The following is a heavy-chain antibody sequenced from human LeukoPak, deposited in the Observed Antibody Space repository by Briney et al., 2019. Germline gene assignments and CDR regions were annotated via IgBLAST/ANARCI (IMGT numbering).Heavy chain of an antibody. Sequence: GGSLRLSCAASEFTFSSYSMNWVRQAPGKGLEWVSSISSSSSYIYYADSVKGRFTISRDNAKNSLYLQMNSLRAEDTAVYYCARLSGYSYGYNGMDVWGQGTTVTVSS. CDR2: ISSSSSYI. V-gene: IGHV3-21*01. CDR3: ARLSGYSYGYNGMDV. CDR1: EFTFSSYS. J-gene: IGHJ6*02. D-gene: IGHD5-18*01.